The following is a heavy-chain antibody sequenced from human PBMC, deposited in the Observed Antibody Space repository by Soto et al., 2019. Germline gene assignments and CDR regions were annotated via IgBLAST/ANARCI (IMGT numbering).Heavy chain of an antibody. V-gene: IGHV1-18*01. Sequence: ASVKVSCKASGYTFTSYGISWVRQAPGQGLEWMGCISAYNGNTNYAQKLQGRVTMTTDTSTSTAYMELRSLRSDDTAVYYCAREGLVGDILTGYDYWGHGPLVTVSS. CDR2: ISAYNGNT. CDR1: GYTFTSYG. J-gene: IGHJ4*01. CDR3: AREGLVGDILTGYDY. D-gene: IGHD3-9*01.